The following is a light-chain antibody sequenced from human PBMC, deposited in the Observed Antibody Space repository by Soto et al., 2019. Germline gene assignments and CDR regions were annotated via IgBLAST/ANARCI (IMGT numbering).Light chain of an antibody. CDR2: WAS. CDR1: QSLLYNSDNKNY. CDR3: QQYYDTPLT. Sequence: DIVMTQSPDSLAVSLGERATINCRSSQSLLYNSDNKNYLRWFQQKPGQPPKLLIYWASNRESGVPDRFSGAGSGTDFTLTISSLQVEDVAVYYCQQYYDTPLTFGGGTKVEIK. V-gene: IGKV4-1*01. J-gene: IGKJ4*01.